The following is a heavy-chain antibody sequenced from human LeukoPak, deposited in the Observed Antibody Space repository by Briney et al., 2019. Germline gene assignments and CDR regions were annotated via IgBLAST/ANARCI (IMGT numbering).Heavy chain of an antibody. J-gene: IGHJ6*04. CDR2: IKYDGSTS. CDR3: ARAGGDLKMDV. Sequence: GGSLRLSCEASGFTFTTYWIHWVRQGPGKGLVWVSRIKYDGSTSNYADSVKGRFTISRDNAKNTVYLQMNSLRVEDTAVYYCARAGGDLKMDVWGKGTTVTVSS. CDR1: GFTFTTYW. V-gene: IGHV3-74*01. D-gene: IGHD2-21*02.